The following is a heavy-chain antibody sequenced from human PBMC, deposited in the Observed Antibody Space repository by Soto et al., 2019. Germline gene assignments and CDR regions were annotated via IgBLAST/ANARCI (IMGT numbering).Heavy chain of an antibody. Sequence: PGGSLRLSCAASGFTVSSNYMSWVRQAPGKGLEWVSVIYSGGSTYYADSVKGRFTISRDNSKNTLYLQMNSLRAEDTAVYYCAREEYCSGGSCSVGGYWSQGTLVTVSS. CDR2: IYSGGST. CDR1: GFTVSSNY. CDR3: AREEYCSGGSCSVGGY. J-gene: IGHJ4*02. V-gene: IGHV3-53*01. D-gene: IGHD2-15*01.